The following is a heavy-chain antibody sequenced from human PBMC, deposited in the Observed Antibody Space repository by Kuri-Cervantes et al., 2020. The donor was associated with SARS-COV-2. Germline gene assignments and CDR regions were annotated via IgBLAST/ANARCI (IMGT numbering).Heavy chain of an antibody. J-gene: IGHJ3*02. Sequence: GGSLRLSCAASGFTFSSYSMNWVRQAPGKGLEWVSSISSSGSTIYYADSVKGRFTISRDNAKNSLYLQMNSLRAEDTAVYYCASQDIVVVPAANAFDIWGQGTMVTVSS. CDR2: ISSSGSTI. CDR1: GFTFSSYS. V-gene: IGHV3-48*04. D-gene: IGHD2-2*01. CDR3: ASQDIVVVPAANAFDI.